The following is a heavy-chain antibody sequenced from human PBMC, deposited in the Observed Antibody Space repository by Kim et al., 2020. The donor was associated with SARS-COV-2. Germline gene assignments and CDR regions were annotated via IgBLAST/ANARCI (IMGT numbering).Heavy chain of an antibody. J-gene: IGHJ4*02. Sequence: GGSLRLSCTASGFTFGDYAMSWVRQAPGKGLEWVGFIRSKAYGGTTEYAASVKGRFTISRDDSKSIAYLQMNSLKTEDTAVYYCTRDLSSGPYEEGYWGQGTLVTVSS. D-gene: IGHD6-19*01. V-gene: IGHV3-49*04. CDR2: IRSKAYGGTT. CDR1: GFTFGDYA. CDR3: TRDLSSGPYEEGY.